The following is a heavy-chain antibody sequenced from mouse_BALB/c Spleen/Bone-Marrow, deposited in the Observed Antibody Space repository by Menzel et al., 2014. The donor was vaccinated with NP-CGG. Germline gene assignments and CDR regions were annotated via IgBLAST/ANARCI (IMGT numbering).Heavy chain of an antibody. J-gene: IGHJ4*01. CDR3: ARLDGNYRYAMDY. CDR1: GYTFTDYV. CDR2: IYPGSGST. V-gene: IGHV1-81*01. Sequence: QVQLQQSGPELVKPGASVKMSCKASGYTFTDYVITWVKQRTGQGPEWIGEIYPGSGSTYYNEKFKGKATLTADKSSNTAYMQLGSLTSEDSAVYFCARLDGNYRYAMDYWGQGTSVTVSS. D-gene: IGHD2-1*01.